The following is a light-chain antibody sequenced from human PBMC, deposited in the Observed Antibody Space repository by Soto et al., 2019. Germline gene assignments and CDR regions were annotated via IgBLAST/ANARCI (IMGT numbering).Light chain of an antibody. J-gene: IGKJ5*01. CDR2: GAS. V-gene: IGKV3-20*01. CDR3: QQYGSSPPVT. CDR1: QSVISNY. Sequence: EIVLTQSPGTLSLSPGEIATLACRASQSVISNYLAWYQQKPGQTPRLLIYGASSRATGIPDRFSGSGSGTDFTLTISRLEPEDFAVYYCQQYGSSPPVTFGQGTRLEIK.